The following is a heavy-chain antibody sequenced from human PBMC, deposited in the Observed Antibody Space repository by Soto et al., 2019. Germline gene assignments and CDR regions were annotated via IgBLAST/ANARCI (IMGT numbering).Heavy chain of an antibody. V-gene: IGHV4-59*08. J-gene: IGHJ4*02. D-gene: IGHD3-10*01. CDR1: GGSISRYY. CDR3: ARHNYGSGSTYFDY. CDR2: IYSSGST. Sequence: SETLSLTCTVSGGSISRYYWNWIRQPPGKGLEWIGYIYSSGSTNYNPSLKSRVTISVDTAKNQFSLKLNSMTAADKAVYYCARHNYGSGSTYFDYWGQGTLVTVSS.